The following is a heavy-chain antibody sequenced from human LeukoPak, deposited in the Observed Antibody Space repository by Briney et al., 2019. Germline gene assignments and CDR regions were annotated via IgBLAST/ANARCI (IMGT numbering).Heavy chain of an antibody. CDR2: INHSGST. J-gene: IGHJ4*02. CDR3: ARHLLPARAPVTTRTFGY. CDR1: GGSFRGYY. Sequence: SETLSLTCAVYGGSFRGYYWSWIRQPPGKGLEWIGEINHSGSTNYNPSLKSRVTISVDTSKNQFSLKLSSVTAADTAVYYCARHLLPARAPVTTRTFGYWGQGTLVTVSS. V-gene: IGHV4-34*01. D-gene: IGHD4-11*01.